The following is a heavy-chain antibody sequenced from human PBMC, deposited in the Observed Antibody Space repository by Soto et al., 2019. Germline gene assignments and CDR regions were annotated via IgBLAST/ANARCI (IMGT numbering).Heavy chain of an antibody. J-gene: IGHJ4*02. D-gene: IGHD6-13*01. CDR2: IYYSGST. Sequence: QLQLQESGPGLVKPSETLSLTCTVSGGSISSSSYYWGWIRQPPGKGLEWIGSIYYSGSTYYNPSLKSRVTISVDTPKNQFSLKLSSVTAADTAVYYCARREQLVLLRFDYWGQGTLVTVSS. CDR1: GGSISSSSYY. CDR3: ARREQLVLLRFDY. V-gene: IGHV4-39*01.